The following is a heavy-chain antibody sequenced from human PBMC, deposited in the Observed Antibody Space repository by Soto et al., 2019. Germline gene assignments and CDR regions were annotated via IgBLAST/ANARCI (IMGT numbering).Heavy chain of an antibody. D-gene: IGHD2-15*01. CDR2: ISAYNSNT. Sequence: ASVKVSCKASGYTFTSYGISWVRQAPGQGLEWMGWISAYNSNTNYAQKLQGGVTMTTDTSTSTAYMELRSLRSDDTAVYYCARDQSDIVVVVAGREAFDIWGQGTMVTVSS. CDR3: ARDQSDIVVVVAGREAFDI. V-gene: IGHV1-18*01. J-gene: IGHJ3*02. CDR1: GYTFTSYG.